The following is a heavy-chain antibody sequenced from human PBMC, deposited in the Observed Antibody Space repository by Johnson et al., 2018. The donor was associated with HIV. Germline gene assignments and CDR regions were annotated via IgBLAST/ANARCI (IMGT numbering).Heavy chain of an antibody. CDR3: ARVAADSSGYYRDAFDM. D-gene: IGHD3-22*01. CDR2: IGTAGDT. V-gene: IGHV3-13*01. Sequence: VQLVESGGGLVQPGGSLRLSCAASGFTFSSYDMHWVRQATGKGLEWVSAIGTAGDTYYPGSVKGRFTISRENAENSLYLQMNTLRADDTAVYYCARVAADSSGYYRDAFDMWGQGTLVTVSS. J-gene: IGHJ3*02. CDR1: GFTFSSYD.